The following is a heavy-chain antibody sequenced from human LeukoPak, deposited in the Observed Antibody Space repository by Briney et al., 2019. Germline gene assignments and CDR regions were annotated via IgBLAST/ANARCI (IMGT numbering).Heavy chain of an antibody. D-gene: IGHD3-22*01. V-gene: IGHV3-21*01. CDR3: ARVSARDSSGYYVDY. CDR1: GFTFSSYS. CDR2: ISSSSSYI. Sequence: GGSLRLSCEASGFTFSSYSMNWVRQAPGKGLEWVSSISSSSSYIYYADSVKGRFTISRDNAKNSLYLQMNSLRAEDTAVYYCARVSARDSSGYYVDYWGQGTLVTVSS. J-gene: IGHJ4*02.